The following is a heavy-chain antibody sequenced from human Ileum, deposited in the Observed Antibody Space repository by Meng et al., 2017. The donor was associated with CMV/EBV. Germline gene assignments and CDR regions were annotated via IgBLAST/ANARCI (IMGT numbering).Heavy chain of an antibody. CDR2: IYYSGTT. V-gene: IGHV4-59*01. D-gene: IGHD4-23*01. Sequence: SETLSPTFTVSGGSISNYYWSWIRQPPGKGLEWIGYIYYSGTTNYNPSLKSRVTILIDTSNNLLSLSLNSVTAADTAMYVCARGSRGYGGNFAYWGQGTLVTVSS. J-gene: IGHJ4*02. CDR1: GGSISNYY. CDR3: ARGSRGYGGNFAY.